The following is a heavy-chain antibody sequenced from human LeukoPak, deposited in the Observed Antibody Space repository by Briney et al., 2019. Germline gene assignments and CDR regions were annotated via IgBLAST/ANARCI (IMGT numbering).Heavy chain of an antibody. CDR2: IHSSGSTI. J-gene: IGHJ5*02. V-gene: IGHV3-48*03. CDR1: GFTLSSYE. Sequence: GGALRLSCAAPGFTLSSYEMNWVRQAGGRGLEWMSYIHSSGSTIYYADSVKGRFTISRDNAKNSLYLQMNSLRAEDTAVYYCARENPDWFDPWGQGTLVTVSS. CDR3: ARENPDWFDP.